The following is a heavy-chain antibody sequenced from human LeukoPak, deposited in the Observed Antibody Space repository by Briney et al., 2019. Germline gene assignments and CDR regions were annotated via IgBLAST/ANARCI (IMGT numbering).Heavy chain of an antibody. V-gene: IGHV3-23*01. CDR3: AKRYYGSETYFALDI. J-gene: IGHJ3*02. Sequence: GGSLRLSCAASGFAFSSYAMSWVRQAPGKGLEWVSAISGSGGSTYYADSVKGRFTISRDNSKNTLYLQMNSLRAEDTAVYFCAKRYYGSETYFALDIWGQGTVVTVSS. D-gene: IGHD3-10*01. CDR1: GFAFSSYA. CDR2: ISGSGGST.